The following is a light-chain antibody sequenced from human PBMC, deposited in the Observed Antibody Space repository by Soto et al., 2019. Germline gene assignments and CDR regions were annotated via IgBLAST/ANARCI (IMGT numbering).Light chain of an antibody. Sequence: EIVLTQSPGTLSLSPGERATLSCRASQSVSSSYLAWYQQKPGQAPRLLIYGASSRATGNPDRFSGSGSGTDFTLTISRLEPEDFAMYYCQQYGDSPWTFGQGTKVEIK. J-gene: IGKJ1*01. CDR3: QQYGDSPWT. CDR2: GAS. CDR1: QSVSSSY. V-gene: IGKV3-20*01.